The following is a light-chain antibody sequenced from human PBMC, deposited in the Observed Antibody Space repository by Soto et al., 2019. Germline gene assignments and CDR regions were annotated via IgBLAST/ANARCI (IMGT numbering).Light chain of an antibody. CDR2: EVS. V-gene: IGLV2-14*01. CDR1: SSDVGGYDY. J-gene: IGLJ1*01. CDR3: SLYTSSSTAIV. Sequence: QSVRTQPASVSGSPGQSITISCTGTSSDVGGYDYVSWYQQHPGKAPKLMIYEVSNRPSGVSNRFSGSKSGNTASLTISGLXAEDEADYYCSLYTSSSTAIVFGTGTKVTVL.